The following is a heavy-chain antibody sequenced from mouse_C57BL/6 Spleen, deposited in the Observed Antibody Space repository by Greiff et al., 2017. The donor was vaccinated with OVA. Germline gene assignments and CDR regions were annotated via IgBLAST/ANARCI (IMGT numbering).Heavy chain of an antibody. CDR1: GYTFTDYN. J-gene: IGHJ2*01. CDR2: INPNNGGT. Sequence: EVQLVESGPELVKPGASVKMSCKASGYTFTDYNMHWVKQSHGKSLEWIGYINPNNGGTRSNQKFKGKATLTVNKSSSTAYMELRSLTSEDSAVYYCARSGYYDYNYFDYWGQGTTLTVSS. CDR3: ARSGYYDYNYFDY. V-gene: IGHV1-22*01. D-gene: IGHD2-4*01.